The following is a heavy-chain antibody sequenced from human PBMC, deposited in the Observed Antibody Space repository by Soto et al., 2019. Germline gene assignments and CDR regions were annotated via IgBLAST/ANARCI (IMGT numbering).Heavy chain of an antibody. CDR1: GGSISSGGYY. J-gene: IGHJ4*02. V-gene: IGHV4-31*03. CDR3: ARARAVAGQWYFDY. Sequence: SETLSLTCTVSGGSISSGGYYWSWIRQHPGKGLEWIGYIYYSGSTYYNPSLKSRVTISVDTSKNQFSLKLSSVTAADTAVYYCARARAVAGQWYFDYWGQGTLVTVAS. CDR2: IYYSGST. D-gene: IGHD6-19*01.